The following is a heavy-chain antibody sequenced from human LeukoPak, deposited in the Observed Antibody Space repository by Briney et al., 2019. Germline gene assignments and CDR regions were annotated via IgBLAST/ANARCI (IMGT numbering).Heavy chain of an antibody. CDR2: IYPGDSDT. D-gene: IGHD2-8*01. CDR3: ARRSSQYCTDGVCYGLSHSDY. CDR1: GYSFASYW. J-gene: IGHJ4*02. Sequence: GESLKISCKGSGYSFASYWIGWVRQMPGKGLEWMGIIYPGDSDTRYSPSFQGQVSISADKSISTAYLQWSSLKASDTAMYYCARRSSQYCTDGVCYGLSHSDYWGQGTLVTVSS. V-gene: IGHV5-51*01.